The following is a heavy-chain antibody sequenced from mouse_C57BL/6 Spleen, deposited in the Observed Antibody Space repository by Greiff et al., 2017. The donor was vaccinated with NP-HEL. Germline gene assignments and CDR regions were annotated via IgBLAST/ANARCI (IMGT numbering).Heavy chain of an antibody. CDR3: ARARYYYGSSYRWYFDV. D-gene: IGHD1-1*01. V-gene: IGHV1-26*01. J-gene: IGHJ1*03. CDR2: INPNNGGT. CDR1: GYTFTDYY. Sequence: EVQLQQSGPELVKPGASVKISCKASGYTFTDYYMNWVKQSHGKSLEWIGDINPNNGGTSYNQKFKGKATLTVDKSSSTAYMELRSLTSEDSAVYYCARARYYYGSSYRWYFDVWGTGTTVTVSS.